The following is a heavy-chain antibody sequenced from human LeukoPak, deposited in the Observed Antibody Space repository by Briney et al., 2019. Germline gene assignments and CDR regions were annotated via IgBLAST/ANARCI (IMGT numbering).Heavy chain of an antibody. CDR2: IYYSGST. Sequence: SETLSLTCTVSGGSMRGYYWSWIRQPPGKGLEWIGYIYYSGSTNYNPSLKSRVTISVDTSKNQFSLKLSSVTAADTAVYYCARYYYDSGSAFDYWGQGTLVTVSS. D-gene: IGHD3-10*01. CDR1: GGSMRGYY. V-gene: IGHV4-59*08. J-gene: IGHJ4*02. CDR3: ARYYYDSGSAFDY.